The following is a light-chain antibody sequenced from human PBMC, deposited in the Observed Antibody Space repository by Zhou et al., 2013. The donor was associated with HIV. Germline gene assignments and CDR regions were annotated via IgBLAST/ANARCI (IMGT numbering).Light chain of an antibody. J-gene: IGKJ4*01. CDR1: QSISSGY. CDR2: GAS. CDR3: QQYGSSPT. Sequence: EIVLTQSPGTLSLSPGERATLSCRASQSISSGYLAWYLQKVGQAPRLLIYGASSRATGIPDRFRGRGSGTDFTLTISRLEPEDFAVYYCQQYGSSPTFGGGPKVE. V-gene: IGKV3-20*01.